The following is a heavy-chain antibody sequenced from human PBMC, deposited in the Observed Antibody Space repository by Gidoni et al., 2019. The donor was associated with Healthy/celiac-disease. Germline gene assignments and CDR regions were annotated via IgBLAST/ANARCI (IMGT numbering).Heavy chain of an antibody. CDR2: INPSGGST. CDR3: ARVRSWGGGSGDHFDY. CDR1: GYTFTSYY. Sequence: QVQLVQSGAEVKKPGASVKVSCKASGYTFTSYYMHWVRQAPGQGLEWMGIINPSGGSTSYAQKFQGRVPMTRDTSTSTVYMELSSLRSEDTAVYSCARVRSWGGGSGDHFDYWGQGTLVTVSS. J-gene: IGHJ4*02. V-gene: IGHV1-46*01. D-gene: IGHD2-21*02.